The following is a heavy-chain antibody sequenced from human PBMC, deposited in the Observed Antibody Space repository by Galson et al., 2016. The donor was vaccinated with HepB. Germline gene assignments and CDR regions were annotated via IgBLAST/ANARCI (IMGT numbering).Heavy chain of an antibody. V-gene: IGHV3-21*01. J-gene: IGHJ4*02. D-gene: IGHD3-10*01. Sequence: SLRLSCAASGFTYSSYSMNWVRQAPGKGLEWVSSISSSSSYIPYEAPEKGRSTISRDNAKNSLYLQMNSLRAEDTAVYYCARDILWFGELTRLYYFDYWCQGTLVTVSS. CDR1: GFTYSSYS. CDR2: ISSSSSYI. CDR3: ARDILWFGELTRLYYFDY.